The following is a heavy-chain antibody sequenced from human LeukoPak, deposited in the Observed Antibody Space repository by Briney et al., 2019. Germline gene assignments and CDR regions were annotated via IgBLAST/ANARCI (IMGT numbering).Heavy chain of an antibody. V-gene: IGHV3-21*01. CDR2: ISSSSSYI. Sequence: GGSLRLSCAASGFTFSSYSMNWVRQAPGKGLEWVSSISSSSSYIYYADSVKGRFTISRDNAKNSLYLQMNSLRAEDTAVYYCAREKSLVDTDSFDYWGQGTLVTVSS. CDR3: AREKSLVDTDSFDY. D-gene: IGHD5-18*01. J-gene: IGHJ4*02. CDR1: GFTFSSYS.